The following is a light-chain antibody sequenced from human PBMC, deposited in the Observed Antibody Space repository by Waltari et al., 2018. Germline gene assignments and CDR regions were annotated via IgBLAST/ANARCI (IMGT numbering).Light chain of an antibody. V-gene: IGLV2-14*03. CDR3: TSYTSTNTVI. CDR1: SSDIGGYNY. CDR2: DVS. J-gene: IGLJ2*01. Sequence: QSVLTQPASVSGSPGQPTTISCTGTSSDIGGYNYVSWYQKHPGKAPKLMIYDVSRWPSGVSHRFSGSKSGNTASLTISGLQAEDEAHYYCTSYTSTNTVIFGGGTKVTVL.